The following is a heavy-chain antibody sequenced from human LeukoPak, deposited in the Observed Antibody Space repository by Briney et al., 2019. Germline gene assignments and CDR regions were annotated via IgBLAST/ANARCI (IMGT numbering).Heavy chain of an antibody. CDR1: GGTFSSYA. Sequence: GASVKVSCKASGGTFSSYAISWVRQAPGQGLEWMGRIIPIFGIANYAQKFQGRVTINADKSTSTAYMELSSLRSEDRAVYYCARAPKGATINWFDLWGQGTRVTVSS. D-gene: IGHD1-26*01. V-gene: IGHV1-69*04. CDR3: ARAPKGATINWFDL. J-gene: IGHJ5*02. CDR2: IIPIFGIA.